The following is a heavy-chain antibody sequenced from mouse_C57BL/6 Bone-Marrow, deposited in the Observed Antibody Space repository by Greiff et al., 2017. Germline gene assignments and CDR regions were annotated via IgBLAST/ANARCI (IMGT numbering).Heavy chain of an antibody. D-gene: IGHD1-1*01. CDR1: GFNIKDYY. CDR2: IDPEDGET. Sequence: VQLKQSGAELVKPGASVKLSCTASGFNIKDYYMHWVKQRTEQGLEWIGRIDPEDGETKYAPKFQGKATITADTSSNTAYLQLSSLTSEDTAVYYCARSFITTVVERAWFAYWGQGTLVTVSA. V-gene: IGHV14-2*01. CDR3: ARSFITTVVERAWFAY. J-gene: IGHJ3*01.